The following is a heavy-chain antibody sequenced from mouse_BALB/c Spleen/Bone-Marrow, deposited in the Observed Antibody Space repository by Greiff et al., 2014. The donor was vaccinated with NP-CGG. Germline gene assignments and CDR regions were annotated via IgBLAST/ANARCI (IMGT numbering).Heavy chain of an antibody. J-gene: IGHJ3*01. V-gene: IGHV4-1*02. CDR3: AGNGYYGWIAY. D-gene: IGHD2-3*01. CDR1: GFDFSRYW. Sequence: EVQLQQSGGGLVQPGGSLKLSCAASGFDFSRYWMTWVRQAPGKGLEWIGEINPDSSTINYTPSLKDKFIISRGNAKNTLYLQMNKVRSEDTALYYCAGNGYYGWIAYWGQGTLVTVSA. CDR2: INPDSSTI.